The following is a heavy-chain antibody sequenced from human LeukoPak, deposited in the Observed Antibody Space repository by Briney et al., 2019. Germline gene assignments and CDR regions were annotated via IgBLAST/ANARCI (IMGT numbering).Heavy chain of an antibody. J-gene: IGHJ6*02. CDR2: INSDGSST. D-gene: IGHD4-23*01. Sequence: GGSLRLSCAASGFTFSSDWMHWVRQAPGKGLVWVSRINSDGSSTSYADSVKGRFTISRDNAKNTLYLQMNSLRAEDTAVYYCARIIYGGNPDYYYYYGMDVWGQGTTVTVSS. CDR3: ARIIYGGNPDYYYYYGMDV. CDR1: GFTFSSDW. V-gene: IGHV3-74*01.